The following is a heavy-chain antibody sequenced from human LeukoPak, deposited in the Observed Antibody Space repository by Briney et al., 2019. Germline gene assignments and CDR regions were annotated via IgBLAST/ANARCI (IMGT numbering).Heavy chain of an antibody. J-gene: IGHJ4*02. CDR3: AKVRSGWYDY. V-gene: IGHV3-23*01. D-gene: IGHD6-19*01. CDR1: GFTFSSYA. CDR2: ISGSGGST. Sequence: GGSLRLSCAASGFTFSSYAMSWVRQAPGKGLEWVSAISGSGGSTYYADFVKGRFTISRDNSKNTLFLQMNSLRAEDTAVYYCAKVRSGWYDYWGQGTLVTVSS.